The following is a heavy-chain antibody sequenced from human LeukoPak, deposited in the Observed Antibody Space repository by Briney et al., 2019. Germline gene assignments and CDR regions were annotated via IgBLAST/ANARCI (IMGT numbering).Heavy chain of an antibody. CDR2: IFSGGTT. J-gene: IGHJ6*03. CDR3: ARFSGPGMQHYYYYMDV. D-gene: IGHD3-10*01. CDR1: GFSFSMKY. V-gene: IGHV3-53*01. Sequence: GGSLRLSCAASGFSFSMKYMPWVRQAPGKALEWLSVIFSGGTTYYAVSVKGRFTVSRANSKTMMYIQMTRLSAEDAAVYYCARFSGPGMQHYYYYMDVWGTGTTVTVSS.